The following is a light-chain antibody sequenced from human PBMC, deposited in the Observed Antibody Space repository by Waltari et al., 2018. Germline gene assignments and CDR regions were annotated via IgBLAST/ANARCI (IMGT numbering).Light chain of an antibody. CDR3: AAWDDSLSGLV. CDR2: GHN. CDR1: SSNIGTNS. Sequence: QSVLTQPPSASGTPGQRVTISCSGRSSNIGTNSVNWYQQPPGTAPKLLIHGHNQRPTGVPDRFSGSKSGSSASLAISGLQSEDEADYYCAAWDDSLSGLVFGGGTKVTVL. J-gene: IGLJ3*02. V-gene: IGLV1-44*01.